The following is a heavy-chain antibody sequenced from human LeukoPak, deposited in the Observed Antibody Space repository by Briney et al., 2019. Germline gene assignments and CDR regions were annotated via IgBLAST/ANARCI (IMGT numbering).Heavy chain of an antibody. J-gene: IGHJ6*02. V-gene: IGHV3-21*01. CDR1: GFTLSSYS. CDR2: ISSSSSYI. D-gene: IGHD2-2*01. Sequence: GGSLRLSCAASGFTLSSYSMNWVRQAPGKGLEWVSSISSSSSYIYYADSVKGRFTISRDNAKNSLYLQMNSLRAEDTAVYYCARPGAYCSSTSCYRPYYYYGMDVWGQGTTVTVSS. CDR3: ARPGAYCSSTSCYRPYYYYGMDV.